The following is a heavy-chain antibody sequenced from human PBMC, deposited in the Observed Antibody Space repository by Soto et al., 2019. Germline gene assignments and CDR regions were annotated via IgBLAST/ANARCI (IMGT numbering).Heavy chain of an antibody. V-gene: IGHV3-23*01. CDR3: ARKVVGSTSRPNYWYFDL. CDR1: GSPFSNYA. Sequence: EVQLLESGGDSVQPGGSLRPSWAAPGSPFSNYAMNWIGQPPEKGLEGVQKISGGGDATFFADSVRGRFTFSRDNSKNTVTLQMNSLGVDDTAVYYCARKVVGSTSRPNYWYFDLWGRGTLVTVSS. CDR2: ISGGGDAT. J-gene: IGHJ2*01. D-gene: IGHD2-2*01.